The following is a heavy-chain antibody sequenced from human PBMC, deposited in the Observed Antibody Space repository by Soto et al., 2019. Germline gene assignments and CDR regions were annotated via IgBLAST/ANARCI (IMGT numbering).Heavy chain of an antibody. J-gene: IGHJ4*02. V-gene: IGHV3-23*01. CDR2: ISGSCGST. Sequence: GGSLRLSCAASGFTFSRYAMSWVLQAPWQGLECISVISGSCGSTYYKDSVKGRFTISRDNSKNTLYLQMNSLRAEDSATYYCARRGAVAGSAILDYWGQGTLITVSS. CDR1: GFTFSRYA. CDR3: ARRGAVAGSAILDY. D-gene: IGHD6-13*01.